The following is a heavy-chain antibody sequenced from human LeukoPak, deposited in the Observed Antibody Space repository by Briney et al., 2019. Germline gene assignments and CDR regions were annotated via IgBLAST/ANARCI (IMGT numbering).Heavy chain of an antibody. Sequence: SETLSLTCTVSGGSISSSSYYWGWIRQPPGKGLEWIGSIYYSGSTYYNPSLKSRVTISVDTSKNQFSLKLSSVTAADTAVYYCARSNFWSGYSPFGYWGQGTLVTVSS. D-gene: IGHD3-3*01. V-gene: IGHV4-39*01. CDR2: IYYSGST. CDR1: GGSISSSSYY. J-gene: IGHJ4*02. CDR3: ARSNFWSGYSPFGY.